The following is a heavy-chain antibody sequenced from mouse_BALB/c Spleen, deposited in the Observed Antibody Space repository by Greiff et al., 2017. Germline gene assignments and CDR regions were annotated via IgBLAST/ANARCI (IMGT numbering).Heavy chain of an antibody. J-gene: IGHJ4*01. CDR3: ARFTTYYAMDY. Sequence: QVQLQQSGAELAKPGASVKMSCKASGYTFTSYWMHWVKQRPGQGLEWIGYINPSTGYTEYNQKFKDKATLTADKYSSTAYMQLSSLTSEDSAVYYCARFTTYYAMDYWGQGTSVTVSS. CDR2: INPSTGYT. V-gene: IGHV1-7*01. CDR1: GYTFTSYW. D-gene: IGHD1-1*01.